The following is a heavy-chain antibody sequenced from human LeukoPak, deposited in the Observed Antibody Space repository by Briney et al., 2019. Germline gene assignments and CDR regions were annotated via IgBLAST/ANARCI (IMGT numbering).Heavy chain of an antibody. D-gene: IGHD3-10*01. CDR1: GGSFSNYY. J-gene: IGHJ5*02. CDR2: INHSGST. CDR3: ARVLRGSGSYRFDP. V-gene: IGHV4-34*01. Sequence: SETLSLTCAVYGGSFSNYYWSWIRQPPGKGLEWIGEINHSGSTNYNPSLESQVTISVDTSKNQFSLKLSSVTAADTAVYYCARVLRGSGSYRFDPWGQGTLVTVSS.